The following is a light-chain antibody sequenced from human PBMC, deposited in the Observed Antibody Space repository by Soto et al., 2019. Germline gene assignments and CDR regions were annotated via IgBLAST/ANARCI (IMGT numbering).Light chain of an antibody. CDR3: QQNNRRPPLT. J-gene: IGKJ4*01. CDR2: DIS. V-gene: IGKV3-15*01. CDR1: QSVNRG. Sequence: EILLTQSPLTLSVSPGERATLSCRASQSVNRGLAWYQQKPGQAPRLLIYDISARATGFPDRFSGSGSGTDFTLTISILQSEYSAVYYCQQNNRRPPLTFGGGTKVEIK.